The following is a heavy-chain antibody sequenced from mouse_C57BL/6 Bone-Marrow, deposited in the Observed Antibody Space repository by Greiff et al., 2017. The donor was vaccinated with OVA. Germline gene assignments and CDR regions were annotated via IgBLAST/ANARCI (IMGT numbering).Heavy chain of an antibody. CDR2: ISYDGSN. CDR3: ARAPITTVVAPYFDY. Sequence: EVQLQQSGPGLVKPSQSLSLTCSVTGYSITSGYYWNWIRQFPGNKLEWMGYISYDGSNNYNPSLKNRISITRDTSKNQFFLKLNSVTTEDTATYYCARAPITTVVAPYFDYWGQGTTLTVSS. D-gene: IGHD1-1*01. V-gene: IGHV3-6*01. CDR1: GYSITSGYY. J-gene: IGHJ2*01.